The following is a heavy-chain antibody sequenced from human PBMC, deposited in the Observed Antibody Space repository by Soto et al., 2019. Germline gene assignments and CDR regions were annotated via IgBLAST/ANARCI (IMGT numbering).Heavy chain of an antibody. CDR3: ARRYGGNFDY. D-gene: IGHD1-26*01. V-gene: IGHV4-59*01. Sequence: QVQLQESGPGLVKPSETLSLTCTVSGGSISSYYWSWIRQPPGKGLEWIGYIYYSGSTNYNPSLKSLFTISVDTSKNQFYLKLTSVTAADTAVYYCARRYGGNFDYWGQGTLVTVSS. J-gene: IGHJ4*02. CDR2: IYYSGST. CDR1: GGSISSYY.